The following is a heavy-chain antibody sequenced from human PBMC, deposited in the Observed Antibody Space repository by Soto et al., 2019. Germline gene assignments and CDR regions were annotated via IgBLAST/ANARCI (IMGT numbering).Heavy chain of an antibody. Sequence: QVQLVESGGGVVQPGRSLRLSCAASGFTFSSYAMHWVRQAPGKGLEWVAVISYDGSNKYYADSVKGRFTISRENSKNTPYLQMNSLRAEDTAVYYCARVPSSSGRAHFDYWGQGTLVTVSS. D-gene: IGHD2-15*01. CDR1: GFTFSSYA. CDR2: ISYDGSNK. J-gene: IGHJ4*02. CDR3: ARVPSSSGRAHFDY. V-gene: IGHV3-30-3*01.